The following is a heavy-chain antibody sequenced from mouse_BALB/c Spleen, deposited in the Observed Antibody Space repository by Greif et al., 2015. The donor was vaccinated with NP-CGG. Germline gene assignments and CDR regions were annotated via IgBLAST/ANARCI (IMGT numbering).Heavy chain of an antibody. Sequence: EVKLMESGEGLVQPGGSRKLSCAASGFTFSDYGMAWVRQAPGKGPEWVAFISNLAYSIYYADTGTGRFTISRENAKNTLYLEMSSLRSEDTAMYYCARDLLRLSYWGQGTLVTVSA. CDR1: GFTFSDYG. D-gene: IGHD1-2*01. CDR3: ARDLLRLSY. CDR2: ISNLAYSI. V-gene: IGHV5-15*02. J-gene: IGHJ3*01.